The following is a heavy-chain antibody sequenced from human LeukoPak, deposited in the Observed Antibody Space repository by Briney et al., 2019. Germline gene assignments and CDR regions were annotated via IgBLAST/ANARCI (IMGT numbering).Heavy chain of an antibody. CDR3: ATLAIGSGYYNWYFDL. CDR2: IYYSGST. CDR1: GCSFSTYY. V-gene: IGHV4-59*08. D-gene: IGHD3-3*01. J-gene: IGHJ2*01. Sequence: SGTLSLTSTSSGCSFSTYYWTWFRQPPWKGLERIRYIYYSGSTNYNSSLKSRVTISVDTSKNQFTLKLSSVTAADTAVYYCATLAIGSGYYNWYFDLWGRGTLVTVSS.